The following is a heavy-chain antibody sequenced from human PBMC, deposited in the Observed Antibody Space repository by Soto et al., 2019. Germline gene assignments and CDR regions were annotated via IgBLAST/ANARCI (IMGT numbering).Heavy chain of an antibody. V-gene: IGHV1-69*01. Sequence: QVQLVQSGAEVKKPGSSEKVSCKASGGTFSSYAISWVRQAPGQGLEWMRGIIPIFGTANYAQKLQGRVTITADETTSTADMELSSLRSEGTGVYYCARDRRAAAGNLDYWGQGTLVTVSS. CDR3: ARDRRAAAGNLDY. D-gene: IGHD6-13*01. J-gene: IGHJ4*02. CDR1: GGTFSSYA. CDR2: IIPIFGTA.